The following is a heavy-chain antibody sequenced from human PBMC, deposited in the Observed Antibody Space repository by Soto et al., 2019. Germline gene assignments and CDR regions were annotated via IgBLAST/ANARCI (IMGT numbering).Heavy chain of an antibody. CDR3: ARKGNWNSFDY. CDR1: GFTFSSYA. Sequence: GGSLRLSCTASGFTFSSYAMRWARQAPGKGPEWVASISDSGGRTYYADSVKGRFTISRDNSKNTLDLQMNSLGAEDTAVYYCARKGNWNSFDYWGQGTLVTVSS. V-gene: IGHV3-23*01. J-gene: IGHJ4*02. D-gene: IGHD1-1*01. CDR2: ISDSGGRT.